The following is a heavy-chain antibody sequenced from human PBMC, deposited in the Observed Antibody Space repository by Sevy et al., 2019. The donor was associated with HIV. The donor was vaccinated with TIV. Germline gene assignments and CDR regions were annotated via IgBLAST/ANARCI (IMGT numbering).Heavy chain of an antibody. J-gene: IGHJ1*01. CDR1: GFTFNNVW. CDR3: TTGGSLFQH. CDR2: IKSKSDGGTT. D-gene: IGHD3-16*01. V-gene: IGHV3-15*01. Sequence: GGSLRLSCAASGFTFNNVWMSWVRQAPGKGLEWVAHIKSKSDGGTTDYAAPVRVRFTISRDDSKNTLYLQMNSLKTEDTAVYYCTTGGSLFQHWGQGTLVTVSS.